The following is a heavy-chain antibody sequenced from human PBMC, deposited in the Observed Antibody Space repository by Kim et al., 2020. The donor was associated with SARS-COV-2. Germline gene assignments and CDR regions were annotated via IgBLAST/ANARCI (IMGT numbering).Heavy chain of an antibody. Sequence: GGSLRLSCAASGFTFSDYGMHWVRQAPGKGLEWVSFILYDGSNKYYADSVKGRFTITRDNSKNTLALQMNSLRVDDTAVYDCATPVGASGGDYYYYGMDVWGQGTTVTVSS. D-gene: IGHD1-26*01. CDR1: GFTFSDYG. CDR3: ATPVGASGGDYYYYGMDV. V-gene: IGHV3-33*03. CDR2: ILYDGSNK. J-gene: IGHJ6*02.